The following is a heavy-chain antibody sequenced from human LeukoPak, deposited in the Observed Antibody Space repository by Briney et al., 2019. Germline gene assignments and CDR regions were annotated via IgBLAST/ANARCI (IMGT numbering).Heavy chain of an antibody. CDR3: ARHNYFGSGSYNIDY. V-gene: IGHV4-39*01. CDR2: IYYSGST. CDR1: GGSISSGSYY. D-gene: IGHD3-10*01. Sequence: SETLSLTCTVSGGSISSGSYYWSWIRQPAGKGLEWIGSIYYSGSTYYNPSLKSRVTISVDTSKNQFSLKLSSVTAADTAVYYCARHNYFGSGSYNIDYWGQGTLVTVSS. J-gene: IGHJ4*02.